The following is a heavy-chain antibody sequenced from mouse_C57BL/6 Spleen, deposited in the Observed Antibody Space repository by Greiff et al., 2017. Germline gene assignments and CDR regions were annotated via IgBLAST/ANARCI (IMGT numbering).Heavy chain of an antibody. CDR2: INPNNGGT. V-gene: IGHV1-26*01. CDR3: ARLLRYLGFAY. CDR1: GYTFTDYY. Sequence: EVQLQQSGPELVKPGASVKISCKASGYTFTDYYMNWVKQSHGKSLEWIGDINPNNGGTSYNQKFKGKATLTVDKSSSTAYMELRSLTSEDSAVYYCARLLRYLGFAYWGQGTLVTVSA. J-gene: IGHJ3*01. D-gene: IGHD1-1*01.